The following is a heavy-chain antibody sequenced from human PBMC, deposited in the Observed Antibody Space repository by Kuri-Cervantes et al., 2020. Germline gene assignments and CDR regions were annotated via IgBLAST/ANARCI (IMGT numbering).Heavy chain of an antibody. V-gene: IGHV4-34*01. Sequence: SQTLSLTCAVYDGSFSGSSWTWIRQPAGKGLEWIGEMNHRGSTNYNPSLKSRVTISVDTSNNQFSLVLTSVTAADTAVYYCARGVEGFLDYFNYWGQGTLVTVSS. D-gene: IGHD2-15*01. CDR1: DGSFSGSS. J-gene: IGHJ4*02. CDR2: MNHRGST. CDR3: ARGVEGFLDYFNY.